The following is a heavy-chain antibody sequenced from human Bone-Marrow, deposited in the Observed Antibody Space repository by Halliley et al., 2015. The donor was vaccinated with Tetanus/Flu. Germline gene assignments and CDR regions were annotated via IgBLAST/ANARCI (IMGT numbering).Heavy chain of an antibody. Sequence: SLRLSCAASGFTISNYGMHWVRRAPGKGLEYVSAISRNGDRTYYGDSVEGRFTISRDNSKNTVYLQMGSLRPEDMAVYYCARAYHYDTSGYYYDSWGQGTLVTVSS. CDR1: GFTISNYG. J-gene: IGHJ5*01. V-gene: IGHV3-64*02. D-gene: IGHD3-22*01. CDR2: ISRNGDRT. CDR3: ARAYHYDTSGYYYDS.